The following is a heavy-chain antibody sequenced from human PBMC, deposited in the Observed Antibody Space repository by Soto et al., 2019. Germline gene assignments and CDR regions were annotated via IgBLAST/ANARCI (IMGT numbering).Heavy chain of an antibody. CDR1: GGSISSSSYY. CDR2: IYYSGST. J-gene: IGHJ4*02. CDR3: ARQLREVYFDY. Sequence: QLQLQESGPGLVKPSETLSLTCTVSGGSISSSSYYWGWIRQPPGKGLEWIGSIYYSGSTYYNPSLKSRVTISVDTSKNQFSLKLSSVTAADTAVYYCARQLREVYFDYWGQGTLVTVSS. D-gene: IGHD2-15*01. V-gene: IGHV4-39*01.